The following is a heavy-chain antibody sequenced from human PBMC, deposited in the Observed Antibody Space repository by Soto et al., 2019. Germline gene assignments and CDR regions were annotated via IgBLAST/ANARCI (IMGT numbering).Heavy chain of an antibody. CDR3: ARGHRVSIFGVVSYYGLDV. CDR1: GGSIIGFY. Sequence: SSETLSLTRAVYGGSIIGFYWNWIRQPPGKGLEWIGEINHGGSTNYNSSLKSRVTISVDTSKSQFSLKLSSVTAADTAVYYCARGHRVSIFGVVSYYGLDVWGQGTTVTVSS. CDR2: INHGGST. D-gene: IGHD3-3*01. J-gene: IGHJ6*02. V-gene: IGHV4-34*01.